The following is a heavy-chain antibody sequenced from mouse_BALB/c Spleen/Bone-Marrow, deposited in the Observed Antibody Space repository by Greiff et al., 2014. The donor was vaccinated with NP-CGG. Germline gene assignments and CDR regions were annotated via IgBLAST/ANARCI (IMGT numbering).Heavy chain of an antibody. CDR3: TIYRYDEDAMDY. J-gene: IGHJ4*01. CDR1: GYSFTSYW. CDR2: IYPGNSEI. D-gene: IGHD2-12*01. Sequence: VQLQQSGTVLPRPGTSVRMSCKASGYSFTSYWMHWVKQRPGQGLEWIGAIYPGNSEISYNQKFKGKAKLTAVTSANTAYMELSSLTNEDSAVYYCTIYRYDEDAMDYWGQGTSVTVSS. V-gene: IGHV1-5*01.